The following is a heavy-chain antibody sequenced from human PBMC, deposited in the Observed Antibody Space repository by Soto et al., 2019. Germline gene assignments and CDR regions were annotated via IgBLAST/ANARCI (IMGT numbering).Heavy chain of an antibody. Sequence: GSLRLSCAASAFTFSSYGMHWVRQAPGKGLEWVAVIWYDGGKKYYADSVKGRFTISRDNSKNMAYLQMNSLRAEDTAVYYCARYRSGSSDYWGQGTLVTVSS. CDR2: IWYDGGKK. V-gene: IGHV3-33*01. D-gene: IGHD5-12*01. CDR1: AFTFSSYG. J-gene: IGHJ4*02. CDR3: ARYRSGSSDY.